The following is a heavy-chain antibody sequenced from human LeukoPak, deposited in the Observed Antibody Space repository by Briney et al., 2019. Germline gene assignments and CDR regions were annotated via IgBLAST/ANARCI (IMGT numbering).Heavy chain of an antibody. Sequence: SETLSLTCAVYGGSFSGYYWSWIRQPPGKGLEWIGEINHSGSTNYNPSLKSRVTISVDTSKNQFSLKLSSVTAADTAVYYCARRRKGYCSSTSCPRNWFDPWGQGTLVTVSS. CDR2: INHSGST. D-gene: IGHD2-2*01. CDR1: GGSFSGYY. V-gene: IGHV4-34*01. J-gene: IGHJ5*02. CDR3: ARRRKGYCSSTSCPRNWFDP.